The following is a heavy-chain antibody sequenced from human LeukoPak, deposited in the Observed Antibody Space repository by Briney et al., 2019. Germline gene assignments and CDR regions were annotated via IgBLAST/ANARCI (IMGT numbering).Heavy chain of an antibody. CDR1: GFTFRNAW. V-gene: IGHV3-15*01. CDR3: TTESYYYDSSGYY. Sequence: GGSLRLSCAASGFTFRNAWMSWVRQAPGKGREWVGRIKSRTDGGTTDYAAPVKGRFTISRDDSKNKLYLQMNSLKTEDTAVYYCTTESYYYDSSGYYWGQGTLVTVSS. J-gene: IGHJ4*02. D-gene: IGHD3-22*01. CDR2: IKSRTDGGTT.